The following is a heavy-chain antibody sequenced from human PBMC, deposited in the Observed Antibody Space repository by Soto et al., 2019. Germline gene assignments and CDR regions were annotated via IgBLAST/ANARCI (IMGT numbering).Heavy chain of an antibody. CDR2: STGAGGGT. D-gene: IGHD6-25*01. CDR3: AKVHSDYQGDYYYYGMDV. Sequence: GRSLRLSCAASVFTYSTYTLSLARRAPGTGLEWAAASTGAGGGTYNLEDVKGRFTVSSDNSKKTVYLQLDGLRGQGSAADFFAKVHSDYQGDYYYYGMDVWGQGTTVTVSS. CDR1: VFTYSTYT. V-gene: IGHV3-23*01. J-gene: IGHJ6*02.